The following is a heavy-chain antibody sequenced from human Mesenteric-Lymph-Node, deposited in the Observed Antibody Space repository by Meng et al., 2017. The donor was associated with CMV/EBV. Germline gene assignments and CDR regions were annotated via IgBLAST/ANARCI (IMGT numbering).Heavy chain of an antibody. CDR1: GFIFSSYG. D-gene: IGHD5-24*01. CDR3: SQTSGHGSLS. Sequence: GGSLRLSCAASGFIFSSYGMSWVRQAPGKGLEWVSYVTASGSHTYYADSVKGRFTISTDQSSDMIYLQMSSLRVEDTAMYYCSQTSGHGSLSWGQGTLVTVSS. V-gene: IGHV3-23*01. J-gene: IGHJ5*02. CDR2: VTASGSHT.